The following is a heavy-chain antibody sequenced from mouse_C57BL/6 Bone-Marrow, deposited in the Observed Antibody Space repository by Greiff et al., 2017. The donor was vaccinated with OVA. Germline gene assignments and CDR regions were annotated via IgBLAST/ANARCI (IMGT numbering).Heavy chain of an antibody. CDR2: IHPSDSDT. CDR1: GYTFTSYW. D-gene: IGHD1-1*01. J-gene: IGHJ2*01. V-gene: IGHV1-74*01. CDR3: ATLITTVVAPFDY. Sequence: QVQLQQPGTELVKPGASVKVSCKASGYTFTSYWMHWVKQRPGQGLEWIGRIHPSDSDTNYNQKFKGKATLTVDKSSSTAYMQLSSLTSEDSAVYYCATLITTVVAPFDYWGQGTTLTVSS.